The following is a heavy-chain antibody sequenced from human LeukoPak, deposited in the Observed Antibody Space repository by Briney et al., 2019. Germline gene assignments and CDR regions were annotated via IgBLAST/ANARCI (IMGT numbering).Heavy chain of an antibody. D-gene: IGHD3-3*01. J-gene: IGHJ4*02. V-gene: IGHV4-34*01. CDR1: GGSFSGYY. CDR2: INHSGST. CDR3: ARGGVVMSGYSLDY. Sequence: SETLSLTCAVYGGSFSGYYWSWIRQPPGKGLEWIGEINHSGSTNYNPSLKSRVTISVDTSKNQFSLKLSSVTAADTAVYYCARGGVVMSGYSLDYWGQGTLVTVPS.